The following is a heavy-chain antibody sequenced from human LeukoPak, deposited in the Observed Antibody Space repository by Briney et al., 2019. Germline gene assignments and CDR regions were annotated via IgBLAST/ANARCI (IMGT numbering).Heavy chain of an antibody. CDR3: ARTYSNYGGSYYYYMDV. CDR2: IYTSGST. Sequence: SETLSLTCTVSGGSISSYYWSWIRQPPGKGLEWIGRIYTSGSTNYNPSLKSRVTISVDTSKNQFSLKLSSVTAADTAVYYCARTYSNYGGSYYYYMDVWGKGTTVTVSS. CDR1: GGSISSYY. V-gene: IGHV4-4*08. D-gene: IGHD4-11*01. J-gene: IGHJ6*03.